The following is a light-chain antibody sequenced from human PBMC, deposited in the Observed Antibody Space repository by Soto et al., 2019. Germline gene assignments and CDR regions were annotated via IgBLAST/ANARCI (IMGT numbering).Light chain of an antibody. V-gene: IGKV1-5*01. CDR2: DAS. J-gene: IGKJ1*01. CDR1: QSISSW. CDR3: QHYNSYSEA. Sequence: QSPSTLSASVGDRVTTTCRASQSISSWLAWYQQKPGKAPKLLIYDASSLESGVPSRFSGSGSGTEFTLTISSLQPDDFATYYCQHYNSYSEAFGQGTKVDIK.